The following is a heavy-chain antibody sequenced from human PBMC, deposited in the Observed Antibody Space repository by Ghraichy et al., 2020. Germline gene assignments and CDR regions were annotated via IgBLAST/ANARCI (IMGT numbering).Heavy chain of an antibody. V-gene: IGHV3-23*01. CDR2: ISVSGANT. Sequence: GSLRLSCAASGFTFNNYAMSWVRQAPGKGLEWVSTISVSGANTYYADSVKGRFTISRDNSKNTLYLQMNSLRAEDTAIYYCAKGSGDSSGYYYLGPFFDYWGQGTLVTVSS. CDR1: GFTFNNYA. CDR3: AKGSGDSSGYYYLGPFFDY. D-gene: IGHD3-22*01. J-gene: IGHJ4*02.